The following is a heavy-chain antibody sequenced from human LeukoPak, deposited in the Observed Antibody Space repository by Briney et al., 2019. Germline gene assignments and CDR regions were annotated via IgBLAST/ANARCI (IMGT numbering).Heavy chain of an antibody. Sequence: LETLSLTCAVYGGSFSGYYWSWIRQPPGKGLEWIGEINHSGSTNYNPSLKSRVTISVDTSKNQFSLKLSSVTAAGTAVYYCASSKVIAARPFDYWGQGTLVTVSS. J-gene: IGHJ4*02. CDR2: INHSGST. CDR1: GGSFSGYY. V-gene: IGHV4-34*01. CDR3: ASSKVIAARPFDY. D-gene: IGHD6-6*01.